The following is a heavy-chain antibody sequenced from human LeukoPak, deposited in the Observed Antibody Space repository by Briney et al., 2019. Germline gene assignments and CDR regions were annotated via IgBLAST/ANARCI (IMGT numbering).Heavy chain of an antibody. D-gene: IGHD2-15*01. J-gene: IGHJ4*02. Sequence: GGSLRLSCAASGFTFSSYWMSWVRPAPGKGLEWVANIKQDGSEKYYVASVKGRFNISRDNAKNSLYLQMNSLRAEDKAVYYCARRSYCSGGSCYLSGDPSYYFDYWGQGTLVTVSS. V-gene: IGHV3-7*01. CDR2: IKQDGSEK. CDR1: GFTFSSYW. CDR3: ARRSYCSGGSCYLSGDPSYYFDY.